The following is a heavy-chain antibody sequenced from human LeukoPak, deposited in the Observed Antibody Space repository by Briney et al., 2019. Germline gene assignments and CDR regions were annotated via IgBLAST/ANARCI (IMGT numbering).Heavy chain of an antibody. CDR2: INYSGGT. D-gene: IGHD3-10*01. Sequence: SETLSLTCTVSGDSISSSSYYWGWLRQPPGKGLEWIGEINYSGGTNYNPSLKSRVTLSGDTSKNQFSLKLSSVTAADTAVYYCARGGGSGSRYFEYWGQGTLVTVSS. CDR1: GDSISSSSYY. V-gene: IGHV4-39*07. J-gene: IGHJ4*02. CDR3: ARGGGSGSRYFEY.